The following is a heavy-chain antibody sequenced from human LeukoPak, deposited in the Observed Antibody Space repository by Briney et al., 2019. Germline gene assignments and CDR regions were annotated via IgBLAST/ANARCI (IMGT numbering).Heavy chain of an antibody. CDR3: ARGLRFLEWFYTHAFDI. D-gene: IGHD3-3*01. J-gene: IGHJ3*02. Sequence: ASVKVSCKASGYTFTGYYMHWVRQAPGQGLEWMGWMSPNSGNTGYAQKFQGRVTMTRNTSISTAYMELSSLRSEDTAVYYCARGLRFLEWFYTHAFDIWGQGTMVTVSS. CDR2: MSPNSGNT. CDR1: GYTFTGYY. V-gene: IGHV1-8*02.